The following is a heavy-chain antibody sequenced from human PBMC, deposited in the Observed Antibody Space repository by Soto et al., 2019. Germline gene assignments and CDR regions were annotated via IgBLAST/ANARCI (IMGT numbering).Heavy chain of an antibody. CDR3: VKYLLRDTSSIFDC. Sequence: GSMRLSWAVSGFTPSSSSMSWVRQPPGKGLEWVSAMSGDGNSTNVADAGEGRFTSSRDNSKNTLYLEMNNQRADDSAVYYCVKYLLRDTSSIFDCWGQGALVTVSS. V-gene: IGHV3-23*01. D-gene: IGHD5-18*01. CDR1: GFTPSSSS. J-gene: IGHJ4*02. CDR2: MSGDGNST.